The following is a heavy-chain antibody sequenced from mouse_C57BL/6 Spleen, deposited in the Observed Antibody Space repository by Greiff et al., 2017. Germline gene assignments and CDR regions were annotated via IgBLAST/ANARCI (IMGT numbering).Heavy chain of an antibody. CDR3: ARAYGKGYFDV. D-gene: IGHD2-1*01. Sequence: QVQLQQSGPGLVQPSQSLSITCTVSGFSLTSYGVHWVRQSPGKGLEWLGVLWSGGSTDYNAAFISRLSISKDNSKSQVFFKMNSLQADYTAIYYCARAYGKGYFDVWGTGTTVTVSS. CDR1: GFSLTSYG. J-gene: IGHJ1*03. CDR2: LWSGGST. V-gene: IGHV2-2*01.